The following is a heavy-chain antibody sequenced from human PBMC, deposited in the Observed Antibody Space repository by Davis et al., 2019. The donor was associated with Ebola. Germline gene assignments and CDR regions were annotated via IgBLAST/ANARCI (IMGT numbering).Heavy chain of an antibody. D-gene: IGHD3-10*01. CDR2: INSDGSST. V-gene: IGHV3-74*01. J-gene: IGHJ6*02. CDR1: GFTFSSYW. CDR3: ARAPEYYGSGSYYIVRTYGMDV. Sequence: GESLKISCAASGFTFSSYWMHWVRQAPGKGLVWVSRINSDGSSTSYADSVKGRFTISRDNAKNTLYLQMNSLRAEDTAVYYCARAPEYYGSGSYYIVRTYGMDVWGQGTTVTVSS.